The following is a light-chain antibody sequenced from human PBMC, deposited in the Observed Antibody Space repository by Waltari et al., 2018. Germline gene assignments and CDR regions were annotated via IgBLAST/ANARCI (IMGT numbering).Light chain of an antibody. V-gene: IGKV3-15*01. CDR3: QQYNNWPPVT. Sequence: ETVMTQSPATPSVSPGERATLSCRASQSVSSNLAWYQQKPGQAPRLLIYGASTRATGIPARFSGSGSGTEFTLTISSLQSEDFAVYYCQQYNNWPPVTFGQGTKVEIK. J-gene: IGKJ1*01. CDR1: QSVSSN. CDR2: GAS.